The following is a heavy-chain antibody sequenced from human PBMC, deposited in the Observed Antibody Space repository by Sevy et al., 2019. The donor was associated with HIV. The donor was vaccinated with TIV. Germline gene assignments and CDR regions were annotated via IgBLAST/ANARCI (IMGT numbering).Heavy chain of an antibody. CDR3: ARGELIRGMDV. J-gene: IGHJ6*02. Sequence: GGSLRLSCAASGFTFSSYSMNWVRQAPGKGLEWVSSISSSSSYIYYADSVKGRFTISRDNAKNSLYLQMNSLRAEDTAVYYCARGELIRGMDVWGQRTTVTVSS. CDR1: GFTFSSYS. CDR2: ISSSSSYI. V-gene: IGHV3-21*01. D-gene: IGHD1-7*01.